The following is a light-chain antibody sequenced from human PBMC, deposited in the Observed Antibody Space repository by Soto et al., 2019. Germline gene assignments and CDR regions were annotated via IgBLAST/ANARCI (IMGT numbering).Light chain of an antibody. CDR2: DVS. J-gene: IGLJ3*02. Sequence: QSVLTQPRSVSGSPGQSVTISCTGTSIDVGGYNYVSWYQQHPGKAPKLMIYDVSKRPSGVPDRFSGSKSGNTASLTISGLQAEDEADYYCCSYAGSYTVFGGGTKLTVL. CDR1: SIDVGGYNY. CDR3: CSYAGSYTV. V-gene: IGLV2-11*01.